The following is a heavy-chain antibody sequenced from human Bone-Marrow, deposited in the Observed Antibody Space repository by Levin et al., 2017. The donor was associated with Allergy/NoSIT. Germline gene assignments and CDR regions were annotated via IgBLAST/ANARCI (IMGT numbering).Heavy chain of an antibody. CDR1: RASVSSGGHY. D-gene: IGHD3-16*01. V-gene: IGHV4-61*02. CDR3: ARDVISDDFFGGRFLTYNYFDP. CDR2: IYNTGST. Sequence: SETLSLTCTVSRASVSSGGHYWSWIRQPAGKGLEWLGRIYNTGSTDYNPSLKSRVTISIDTSKNQFSLMLTSVTAADTAVDYCARDVISDDFFGGRFLTYNYFDPWGQGTLVTVSS. J-gene: IGHJ5*01.